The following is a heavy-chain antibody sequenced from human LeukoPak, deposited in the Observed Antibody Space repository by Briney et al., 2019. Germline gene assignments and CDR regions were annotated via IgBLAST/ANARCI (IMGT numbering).Heavy chain of an antibody. D-gene: IGHD3-3*01. CDR2: INPNSGGT. CDR1: GYTFAGYY. Sequence: ASVKVSCKASGYTFAGYYIHWVRQAPGQGLEWMGWINPNSGGTNYAQKFQGRVTMTRDTSISTAYMELSRLRSDDTAVYYCAREVTMRPFDYWGQGTLVTVSS. CDR3: AREVTMRPFDY. V-gene: IGHV1-2*02. J-gene: IGHJ4*02.